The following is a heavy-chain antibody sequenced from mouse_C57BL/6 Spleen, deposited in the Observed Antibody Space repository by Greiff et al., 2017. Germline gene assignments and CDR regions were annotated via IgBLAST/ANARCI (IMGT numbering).Heavy chain of an antibody. CDR1: GYTFTSYW. D-gene: IGHD2-3*01. CDR2: IDPCDSYT. CDR3: ARTHPDGYLFAY. J-gene: IGHJ3*01. Sequence: QVQLQQPGAELVMPGASVKLSCKASGYTFTSYWMNWVKQRPGQGLEWIGEIDPCDSYTKYNQKFKGKSTLTVDKSSSTAYMQLSSLTSEDSAVYYCARTHPDGYLFAYWGQGTLVTVSA. V-gene: IGHV1-69*01.